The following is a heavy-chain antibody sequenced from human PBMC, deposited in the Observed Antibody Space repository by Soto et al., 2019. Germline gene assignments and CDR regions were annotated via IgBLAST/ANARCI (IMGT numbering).Heavy chain of an antibody. J-gene: IGHJ6*02. V-gene: IGHV3-66*01. D-gene: IGHD2-2*01. CDR2: MYSGGST. CDR3: ARDSSLHQPLFYGMDV. Sequence: EVQLVESGEGLVQPGGSLRLYCAASGLTVSSNYMSWVRQAPGKGLEWVSVMYSGGSTYYADSVKGRFIISRDNYKNTLYLQMDSLRVEDTAVFYCARDSSLHQPLFYGMDVWGQGTTVTVSS. CDR1: GLTVSSNY.